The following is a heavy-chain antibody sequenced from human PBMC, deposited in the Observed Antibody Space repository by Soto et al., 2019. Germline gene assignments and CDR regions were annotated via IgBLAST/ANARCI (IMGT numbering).Heavy chain of an antibody. CDR2: ISYDGSNK. CDR1: GFTFSSYA. V-gene: IGHV3-30-3*01. CDR3: ASQWLVRRLSSGGAVDY. D-gene: IGHD6-19*01. J-gene: IGHJ4*02. Sequence: QVQLVESGGGVVQPGRSLRLSCAASGFTFSSYAMHWVRQAPGNGLEWVAVISYDGSNKYYADSVKGRCTISRDNSKHTLYLQMNGLRAEDTAVYYCASQWLVRRLSSGGAVDYWGQGTLVTVSS.